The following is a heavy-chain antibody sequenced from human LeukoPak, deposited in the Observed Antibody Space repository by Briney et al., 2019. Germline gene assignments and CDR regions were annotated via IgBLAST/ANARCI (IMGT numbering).Heavy chain of an antibody. CDR2: IHYSGST. D-gene: IGHD3-22*01. J-gene: IGHJ4*02. CDR1: RGSISSSTYY. CDR3: ARLGGYYDPPDY. Sequence: SETLSLTCTVSRGSISSSTYYWGWIRQPPGKGLEWIETIHYSGSTYDNSSLKSRLTISVDTSKNQFSLRLSSVTAADTAVYYCARLGGYYDPPDYWGQGTLVTVSS. V-gene: IGHV4-39*01.